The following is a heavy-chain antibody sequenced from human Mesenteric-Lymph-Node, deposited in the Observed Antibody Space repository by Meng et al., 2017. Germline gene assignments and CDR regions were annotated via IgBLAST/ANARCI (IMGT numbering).Heavy chain of an antibody. V-gene: IGHV3-33*03. CDR2: IWYDGSEK. J-gene: IGHJ4*02. Sequence: VQLVGSGGGLVQPGGPLRLSCAPSGFSFSSYGMHWVRQAPGKGLEWVAIIWYDGSEKYYADSVKGRFTISRDNSRNTLYLQMNSLRAEDTAVYYCGRAYRSGWSDYWGQGTLVTVSS. D-gene: IGHD6-19*01. CDR1: GFSFSSYG. CDR3: GRAYRSGWSDY.